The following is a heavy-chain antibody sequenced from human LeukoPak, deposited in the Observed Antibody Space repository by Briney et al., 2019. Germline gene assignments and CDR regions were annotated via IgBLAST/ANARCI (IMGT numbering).Heavy chain of an antibody. D-gene: IGHD3-3*01. CDR3: AKDFSRRSSEGAFDI. J-gene: IGHJ3*02. V-gene: IGHV3-9*03. CDR1: GFTFDDYA. CDR2: ISWNSGSI. Sequence: PGGSLRLSCAASGFTFDDYAMHWVRQAPGKGLEWVSGISWNSGSIGYADSVKGRFTISRDNAKNSLYLQMNSLRAEDMALYYCAKDFSRRSSEGAFDIWGQGTMVTVSS.